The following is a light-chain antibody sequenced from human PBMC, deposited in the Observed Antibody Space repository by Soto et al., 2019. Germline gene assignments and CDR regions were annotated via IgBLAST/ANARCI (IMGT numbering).Light chain of an antibody. Sequence: EIVLTQSPGTLSLSPGERATLSCRASQSVSSSYLAWYQQNPGQAPRLPIYGASSRAPGIPDRFSGSGSGTDFTLTISRLEPEDFAVYYCQQYGSSSWTFGKGTKV. CDR1: QSVSSSY. V-gene: IGKV3-20*01. CDR2: GAS. J-gene: IGKJ1*01. CDR3: QQYGSSSWT.